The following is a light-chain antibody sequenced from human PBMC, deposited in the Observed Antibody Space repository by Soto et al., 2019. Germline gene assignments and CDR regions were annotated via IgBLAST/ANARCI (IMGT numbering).Light chain of an antibody. CDR3: QKYSSVPV. V-gene: IGKV1-27*01. J-gene: IGKJ3*01. Sequence: DIQMTQSPTSLSASVGDRVTITCRASQGIRNFVAWYQQKPGKAPKLLIYAASTLQSGVPSRFSGSVSGTDLTLTINSLQPEDVATYSCQKYSSVPVFGPGTKVEIK. CDR1: QGIRNF. CDR2: AAS.